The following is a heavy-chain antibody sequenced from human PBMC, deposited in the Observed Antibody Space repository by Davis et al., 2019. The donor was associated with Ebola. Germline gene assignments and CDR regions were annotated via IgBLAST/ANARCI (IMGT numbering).Heavy chain of an antibody. V-gene: IGHV1-24*01. Sequence: ASAKVSCKVSGYTLSDLSIHWVRQAPGKGLEWMGGFDPEDEETIYAQKFQGRVTMTEDTSTDTAYMELSSLRSEDTAVYYCATHISYYYDSSGDYFDYWGQGTLVTVSS. CDR2: FDPEDEET. CDR3: ATHISYYYDSSGDYFDY. D-gene: IGHD3-22*01. CDR1: GYTLSDLS. J-gene: IGHJ4*02.